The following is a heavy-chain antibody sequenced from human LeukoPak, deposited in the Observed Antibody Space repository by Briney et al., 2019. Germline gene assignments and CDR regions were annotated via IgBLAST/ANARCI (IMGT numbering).Heavy chain of an antibody. CDR2: IIPIFGTA. CDR1: GGTFSSYA. D-gene: IGHD3-16*01. CDR3: ARDPGLYSPTEYYFDY. V-gene: IGHV1-69*13. J-gene: IGHJ4*02. Sequence: SVKVSCKASGGTFSSYAISWVRQAPGQGLEWMGGIIPIFGTANYAQKFQGRVTITADESTSTAYMELSNLRSEDTAVYYCARDPGLYSPTEYYFDYWGQGTLVTVSS.